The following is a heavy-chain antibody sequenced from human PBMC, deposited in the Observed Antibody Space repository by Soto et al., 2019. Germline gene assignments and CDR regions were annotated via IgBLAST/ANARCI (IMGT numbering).Heavy chain of an antibody. CDR1: GFTFSSYW. Sequence: GRSLRLSCAASGFTFSSYWMSWVRQAPGKGLEWVANIKQDGSEKYYVDSVKGRFTISRDNAKNSLYLQMNSLRAEDTAVYYCARWGPLTSITIFGVVTHNWLDPWGQGTLVTVSS. CDR3: ARWGPLTSITIFGVVTHNWLDP. CDR2: IKQDGSEK. V-gene: IGHV3-7*01. D-gene: IGHD3-3*01. J-gene: IGHJ5*02.